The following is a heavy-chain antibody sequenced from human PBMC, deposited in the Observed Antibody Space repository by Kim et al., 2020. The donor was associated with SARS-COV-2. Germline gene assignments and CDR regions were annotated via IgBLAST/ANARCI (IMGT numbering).Heavy chain of an antibody. CDR3: AKDWRPGNSPGDAFDY. Sequence: GGSLRLSCAASGFTFSNYAMSWVRQAPGKGLEWVSGISGSGTITYYADSVKGRFTISRDNSKNTLFLQMSSLKAEDTAVYYCAKDWRPGNSPGDAFDYWG. CDR2: ISGSGTIT. J-gene: IGHJ4*01. CDR1: GFTFSNYA. D-gene: IGHD3-10*01. V-gene: IGHV3-23*01.